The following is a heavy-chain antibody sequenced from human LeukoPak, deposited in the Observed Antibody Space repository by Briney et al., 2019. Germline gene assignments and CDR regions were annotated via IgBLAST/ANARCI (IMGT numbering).Heavy chain of an antibody. CDR2: INPNSGGT. V-gene: IGHV1-2*02. CDR1: GYTFTGYY. D-gene: IGHD6-13*01. J-gene: IGHJ4*02. Sequence: GASVKVSCKASGYTFTGYYMHWVRQAPGQGLEWMGWINPNSGGTNYAQKFQGRVTMTRDTSISTAYMELSRLRSDDTAVYYCAREGYSSSGSNFDYWGQETLVTVSS. CDR3: AREGYSSSGSNFDY.